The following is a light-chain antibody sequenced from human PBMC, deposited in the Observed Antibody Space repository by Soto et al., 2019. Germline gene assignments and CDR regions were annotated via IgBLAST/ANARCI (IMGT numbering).Light chain of an antibody. V-gene: IGKV3-15*01. Sequence: EVVLTQSPATLSVSPGDRATLSCRASQSVNNNLAWYQQKPGQAPNLLIYTASTWPTGVPARFSGSGSGTEYTLTISTLQPEDFTVYYCQQYNSWPITFGQGTRLEMK. CDR2: TAS. CDR1: QSVNNN. CDR3: QQYNSWPIT. J-gene: IGKJ5*01.